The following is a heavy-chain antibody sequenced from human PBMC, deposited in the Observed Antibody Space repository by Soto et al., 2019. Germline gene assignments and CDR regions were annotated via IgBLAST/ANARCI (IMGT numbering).Heavy chain of an antibody. V-gene: IGHV3-48*02. CDR2: ISSSSSTI. J-gene: IGHJ6*02. D-gene: IGHD3-9*01. CDR1: GFTFSSYS. CDR3: ASVHVLRYFDWLRSRENYYYYGMDV. Sequence: GGSLRLSCAASGFTFSSYSMNWVRQAPGKGLEWVSYISSSSSTIYYADSVKGRFTISRDNAKNSLYLQMNSLRDEDTAVYYCASVHVLRYFDWLRSRENYYYYGMDVWGQGTTVTVSS.